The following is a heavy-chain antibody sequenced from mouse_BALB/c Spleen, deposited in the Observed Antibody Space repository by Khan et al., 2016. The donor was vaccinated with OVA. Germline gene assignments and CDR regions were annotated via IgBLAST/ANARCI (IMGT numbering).Heavy chain of an antibody. V-gene: IGHV1-20*02. CDR1: GYSFTGYF. D-gene: IGHD1-1*01. J-gene: IGHJ2*01. CDR2: INPHIGET. CDR3: ARIYGSDFDY. Sequence: VQLQQSGPELVKPGASVKISCKASGYSFTGYFIHWVMQSHGKSLEWIGRINPHIGETFYNQKFRGKATLTVDESSSTAHMELRSLASEDSAVYFGARIYGSDFDYWGQGTTLTVSS.